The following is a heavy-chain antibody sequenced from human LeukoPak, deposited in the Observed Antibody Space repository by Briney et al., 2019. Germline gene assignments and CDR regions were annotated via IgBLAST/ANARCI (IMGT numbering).Heavy chain of an antibody. D-gene: IGHD3-22*01. J-gene: IGHJ4*02. Sequence: GGSLRLSCAASGFTVSNSYMTWVRQAPGKGLEWVSVIYRDGSTYYADSVKGRFTISRDNSKNTLYLQMNSLRAEDTAVYYCAREGSSGYYPYWGQGILVTVSS. V-gene: IGHV3-53*05. CDR3: AREGSSGYYPY. CDR2: IYRDGST. CDR1: GFTVSNSY.